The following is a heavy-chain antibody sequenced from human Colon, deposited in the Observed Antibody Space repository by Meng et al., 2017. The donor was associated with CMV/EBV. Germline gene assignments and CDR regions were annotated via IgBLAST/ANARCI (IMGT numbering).Heavy chain of an antibody. CDR2: IKEDGSEK. CDR3: ARDPYIKAFDL. J-gene: IGHJ3*01. V-gene: IGHV3-7*01. CDR1: GFMFSRFW. Sequence: GESLKISCAASGFMFSRFWMTWLRQAPGRGPVLVAHIKEDGSEKYFMASVKGRCTISRDNARNSLYLQIHSLRVEDTAVYYCARDPYIKAFDLWGQGTMVTVSS. D-gene: IGHD4-11*01.